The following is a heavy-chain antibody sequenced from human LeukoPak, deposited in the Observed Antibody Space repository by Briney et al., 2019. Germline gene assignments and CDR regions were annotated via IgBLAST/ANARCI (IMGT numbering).Heavy chain of an antibody. V-gene: IGHV1-69*05. CDR2: IIPIFGTA. CDR1: GGTFSSYA. D-gene: IGHD2-2*01. J-gene: IGHJ5*02. Sequence: SVKVSCKASGGTFSSYAISWVRQAPGQGLEWMGGIIPIFGTANYAQKLQGRVTITTDESTSTAYMELSSLRSEDTAVYYCAREGGYCSSTSCYPGAGWFDPWGQGTLVTVSS. CDR3: AREGGYCSSTSCYPGAGWFDP.